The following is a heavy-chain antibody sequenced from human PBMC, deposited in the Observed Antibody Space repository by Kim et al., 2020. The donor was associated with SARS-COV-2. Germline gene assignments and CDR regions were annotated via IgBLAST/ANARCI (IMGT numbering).Heavy chain of an antibody. D-gene: IGHD6-13*01. J-gene: IGHJ5*02. CDR1: GFTFSSYW. CDR2: INSDGSST. V-gene: IGHV3-74*01. CDR3: ARATLQGLQQQKSRVFDP. Sequence: GGSLRLSCAASGFTFSSYWMHWVRQAPGKGLVWVSRINSDGSSTSYADSVKGRFTISRYNAKNTLYLQMNSLRAEDTAVYYCARATLQGLQQQKSRVFDPWGQGTLVTVSS.